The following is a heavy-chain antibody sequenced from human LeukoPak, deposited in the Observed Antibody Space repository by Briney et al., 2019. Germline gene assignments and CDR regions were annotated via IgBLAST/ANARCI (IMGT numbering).Heavy chain of an antibody. J-gene: IGHJ4*02. CDR2: IWFDGSNQ. Sequence: PGGSLRLSCAASGFTFSSNGMHWVRQAPGKGLQWVAVIWFDGSNQYYADSVRGRFTISRDNSKNSLYLQMNSLRDEDTAVYYCVRDPDALDFWGQGTPVTVSS. CDR1: GFTFSSNG. V-gene: IGHV3-33*01. CDR3: VRDPDALDF.